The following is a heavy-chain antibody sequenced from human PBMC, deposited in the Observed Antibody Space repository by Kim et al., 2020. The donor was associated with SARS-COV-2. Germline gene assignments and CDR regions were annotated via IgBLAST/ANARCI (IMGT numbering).Heavy chain of an antibody. J-gene: IGHJ4*02. CDR2: ISYDGSNK. D-gene: IGHD3-22*01. Sequence: GGSLRLSCAASGFTFSSYAMHWGRQAPGKWLEWVAVISYDGSNKYYADSVKGRCTISRDNSKNTLYLQMNSLRAEDTAVYYCARDSSGYYWFDFWGQGTLVTVSS. CDR3: ARDSSGYYWFDF. V-gene: IGHV3-30-3*01. CDR1: GFTFSSYA.